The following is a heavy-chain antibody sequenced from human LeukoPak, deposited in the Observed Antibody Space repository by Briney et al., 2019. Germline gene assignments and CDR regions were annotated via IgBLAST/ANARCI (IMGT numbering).Heavy chain of an antibody. Sequence: GGSLRLSCAASGFTFSDYGMHWVRQAPGKGLEWVAVKSYDGINKYSADSVKGRFTVSRDNSKNTLSLQMNSLRPEDTAMYYCVKSYGSSHYYYYGLDVWGQGTTVTVSS. CDR3: VKSYGSSHYYYYGLDV. D-gene: IGHD3-10*01. J-gene: IGHJ6*02. V-gene: IGHV3-30*18. CDR1: GFTFSDYG. CDR2: KSYDGINK.